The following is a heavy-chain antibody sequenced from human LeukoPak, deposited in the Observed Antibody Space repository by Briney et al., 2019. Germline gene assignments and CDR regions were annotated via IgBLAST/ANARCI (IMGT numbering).Heavy chain of an antibody. CDR1: GGSISSYY. CDR2: INHSGST. V-gene: IGHV4-34*01. J-gene: IGHJ4*02. D-gene: IGHD2-2*01. Sequence: SETLSLTCTVSGGSISSYYWSWIRQPPGKGLEWIGEINHSGSTNYNPSLKSRVTISVDTSKNQFSLKLSSVTAADTAVYYCARHYRPVVPAAMRWRFFDYWGQGTLVTVSS. CDR3: ARHYRPVVPAAMRWRFFDY.